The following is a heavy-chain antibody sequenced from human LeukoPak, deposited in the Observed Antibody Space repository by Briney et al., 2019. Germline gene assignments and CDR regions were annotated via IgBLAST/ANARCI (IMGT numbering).Heavy chain of an antibody. Sequence: GRSLRLSCAASGFTFSSYGMHWVRQAPGKGLEWVAVISYDGSNKYYADSVKGRFTISRDNAKNTLNLQMNSLRAEDTAVYYCARDLGQYYDTSDNWFDPWGQGTLVTVSS. CDR1: GFTFSSYG. V-gene: IGHV3-30*03. J-gene: IGHJ5*02. D-gene: IGHD3-22*01. CDR3: ARDLGQYYDTSDNWFDP. CDR2: ISYDGSNK.